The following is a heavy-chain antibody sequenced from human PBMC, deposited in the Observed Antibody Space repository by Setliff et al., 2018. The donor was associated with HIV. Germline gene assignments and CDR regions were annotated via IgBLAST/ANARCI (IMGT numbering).Heavy chain of an antibody. Sequence: SETLSLTCTVSGASINSHYWSWIRQPPGKGLECIGSIYYSGVTNYSPSLKSRVTISVDTSKNHVSLRLTSVAAADTAVYYCARGVYSSGWYLLTRLDPWGQGVLVTVSS. CDR3: ARGVYSSGWYLLTRLDP. CDR2: IYYSGVT. V-gene: IGHV4-59*11. D-gene: IGHD6-19*01. CDR1: GASINSHY. J-gene: IGHJ5*02.